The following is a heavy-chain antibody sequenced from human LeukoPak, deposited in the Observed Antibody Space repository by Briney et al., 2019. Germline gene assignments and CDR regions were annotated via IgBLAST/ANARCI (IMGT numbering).Heavy chain of an antibody. CDR2: ISGSGGST. Sequence: PGGSLRLSCAASGFTFSSYAMSWVRQASGKGLEWVSAISGSGGSTYYADSVKGRFTISRDNSKNTLYLQMNSLRAEDTAVYYCAKDLSSVVVVAATPFGYWGQGTLVTVSS. CDR3: AKDLSSVVVVAATPFGY. V-gene: IGHV3-23*01. J-gene: IGHJ4*02. CDR1: GFTFSSYA. D-gene: IGHD2-15*01.